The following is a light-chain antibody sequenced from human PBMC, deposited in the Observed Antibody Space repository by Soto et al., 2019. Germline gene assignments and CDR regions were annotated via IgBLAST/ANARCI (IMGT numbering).Light chain of an antibody. V-gene: IGKV3-11*01. CDR3: QVRTIWPID. CDR2: DAS. CDR1: QSVSSY. Sequence: VLSDSPSAVSVVTYQFPTVSFRASQSVSSYLAWYQQKPGQAPRLLIYDASNRATGIPARFTGTGSGTDFTLTINNLEPEDFAVYYCQVRTIWPIDFARGTLLEI. J-gene: IGKJ5*01.